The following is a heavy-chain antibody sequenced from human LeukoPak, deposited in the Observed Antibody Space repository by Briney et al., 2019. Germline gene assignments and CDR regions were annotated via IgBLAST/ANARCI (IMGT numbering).Heavy chain of an antibody. CDR2: IFQSETT. D-gene: IGHD2-21*01. Sequence: PSQTLSLTCTVSGGSINSGGYYWSWIRQPPGKGLEWIGYIFQSETTYYNQSLKSRVTISVDSSKNQFSLRLTSVTAADTAVYYCARSDYCGGDCYVSHWGQGTLVTVSS. CDR3: ARSDYCGGDCYVSH. J-gene: IGHJ1*01. V-gene: IGHV4-30-2*01. CDR1: GGSINSGGYY.